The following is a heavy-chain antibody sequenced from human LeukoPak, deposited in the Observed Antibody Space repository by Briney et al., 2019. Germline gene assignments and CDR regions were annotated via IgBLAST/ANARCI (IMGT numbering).Heavy chain of an antibody. CDR2: INHRGST. D-gene: IGHD2-15*01. CDR3: ARVVAATRGITYYYYYYMDV. V-gene: IGHV4-34*01. CDR1: GGSFSRYY. Sequence: KASDTLSLTCAVNGGSFSRYYWSWIRQPPGKGLEWIGEINHRGSTNYNPSLKSRVTISVDTSKNQFSLKLSSVTAADTAVYYCARVVAATRGITYYYYYYMDVWGKGTTVTVSS. J-gene: IGHJ6*03.